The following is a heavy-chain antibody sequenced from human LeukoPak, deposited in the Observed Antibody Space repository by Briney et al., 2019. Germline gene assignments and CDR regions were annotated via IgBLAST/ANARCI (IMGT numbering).Heavy chain of an antibody. CDR1: GFTFSDYY. Sequence: GGSLRLSCAASGFTFSDYYMSWIRQAPGKGLEWVSYINSSGSTIYYADSVKGRFTISRDNAKNSLYLQMNSLRAEDTAVYYCARDLSPYYYDSSGIDAFDIWGQGTMVTVSS. D-gene: IGHD3-22*01. CDR3: ARDLSPYYYDSSGIDAFDI. V-gene: IGHV3-11*01. J-gene: IGHJ3*02. CDR2: INSSGSTI.